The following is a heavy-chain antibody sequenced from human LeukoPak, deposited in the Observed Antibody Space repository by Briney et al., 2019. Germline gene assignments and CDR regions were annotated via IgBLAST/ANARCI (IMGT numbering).Heavy chain of an antibody. CDR1: GGSFSGYY. Sequence: SETLSPTCAVYGGSFSGYYWSWIRQPPGKGLEWIGEINHSGSTNYNPSLKSRVTISVDTSKNQFSLKLSSVTAADTAVYYCARDTSGDYYYGMDVWGQGTTVTVSS. V-gene: IGHV4-34*01. CDR3: ARDTSGDYYYGMDV. J-gene: IGHJ6*02. D-gene: IGHD2-21*01. CDR2: INHSGST.